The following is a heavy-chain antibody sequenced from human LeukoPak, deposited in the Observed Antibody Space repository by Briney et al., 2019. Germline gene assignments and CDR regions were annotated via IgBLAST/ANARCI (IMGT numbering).Heavy chain of an antibody. J-gene: IGHJ4*02. CDR1: GFTVSGNY. CDR3: AKAEGYDILTGLDY. V-gene: IGHV3-23*01. D-gene: IGHD3-9*01. CDR2: IGASGGST. Sequence: GGSLRLSCAASGFTVSGNYMTWVRQAPGKGLEWVSGIGASGGSTYYADSVKGRFTISRDNSKNTLYLQMNSLRTEDTAVYYCAKAEGYDILTGLDYWGQGTLVTVSS.